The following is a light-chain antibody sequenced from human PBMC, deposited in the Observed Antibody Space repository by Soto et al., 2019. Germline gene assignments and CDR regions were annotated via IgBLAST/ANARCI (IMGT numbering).Light chain of an antibody. J-gene: IGKJ2*01. CDR1: QSVSSN. CDR3: QQYNNWPPKMYT. Sequence: EIVMTQSPATLSVSPGERATLSCRASQSVSSNLAWYQQKPGQAPRLLSYGASTRATGIPARLSGSGSGTEFTLTISILQSEDFAVYYCQQYNNWPPKMYTFGQGTKLEIK. V-gene: IGKV3-15*01. CDR2: GAS.